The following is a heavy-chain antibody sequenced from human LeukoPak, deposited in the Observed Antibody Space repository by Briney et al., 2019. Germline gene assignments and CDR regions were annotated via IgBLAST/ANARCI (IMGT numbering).Heavy chain of an antibody. J-gene: IGHJ3*02. CDR1: GFTFSSYS. D-gene: IGHD2-2*01. V-gene: IGHV3-21*01. CDR3: AIADIVVVPAAPDAFDI. Sequence: PGGSLRLSCAASGFTFSSYSMNWVRQAPGKGLEWVSSISSSSSYIYYADSVKGRFTISRDNAKNSLYLQMNSLRAEDTAVYYCAIADIVVVPAAPDAFDIWGQGTMVTVSP. CDR2: ISSSSSYI.